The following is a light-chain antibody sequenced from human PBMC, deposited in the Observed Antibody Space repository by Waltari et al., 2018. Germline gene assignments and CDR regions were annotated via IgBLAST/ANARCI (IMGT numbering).Light chain of an antibody. J-gene: IGLJ3*02. V-gene: IGLV2-14*01. Sequence: QSTLTQPAAVSGSPGQTITISCTGTRSYVGCYNYFSSDQQHPAQAPPLMIYDVGTRPSGVSTRFSGSTSGHSASLTISGLQAEDEADYYCRSYTSSSTSGVFGGGTKLTVL. CDR1: RSYVGCYNY. CDR2: DVG. CDR3: RSYTSSSTSGV.